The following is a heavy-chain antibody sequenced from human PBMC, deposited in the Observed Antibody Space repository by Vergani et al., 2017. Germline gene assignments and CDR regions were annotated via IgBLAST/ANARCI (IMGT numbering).Heavy chain of an antibody. CDR2: IYTGDSDP. Sequence: EVQLVQSGAEVKKPGESLKISCKGSGYSFTSYWIGWVRQMPGKGLEWMGIIYTGDSDPRYIPSFQGQFTISADKSISTAYLQWSSLKASDTAMYYCEREVSKIFGVRYCDYWGQGTLVTVSS. J-gene: IGHJ4*02. D-gene: IGHD3-3*01. V-gene: IGHV5-51*01. CDR3: EREVSKIFGVRYCDY. CDR1: GYSFTSYW.